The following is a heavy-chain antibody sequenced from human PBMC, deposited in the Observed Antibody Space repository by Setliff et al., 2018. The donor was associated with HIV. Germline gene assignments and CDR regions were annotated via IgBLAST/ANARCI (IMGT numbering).Heavy chain of an antibody. V-gene: IGHV1-24*01. J-gene: IGHJ5*02. CDR1: GYTLTELS. Sequence: ASVKVSCKISGYTLTELSIHWVRQAPGKGLEWMANFDPEDGETFYAQKFQGRLTMTEDTSTDTAYMELSSLRSDDTAMYYCARDFSGQQLVGGWFDPWGQGTLVTVSS. CDR3: ARDFSGQQLVGGWFDP. D-gene: IGHD6-13*01. CDR2: FDPEDGET.